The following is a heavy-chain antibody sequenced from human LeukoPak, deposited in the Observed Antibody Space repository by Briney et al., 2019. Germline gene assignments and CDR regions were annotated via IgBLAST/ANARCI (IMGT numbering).Heavy chain of an antibody. CDR2: ISSSGSTI. CDR1: GFTFSSYE. Sequence: GGSLRLSCAASGFTFSSYEMNWVRQAPGKGLEWVSYISSSGSTIYYADSVKGRFTISRDNAKNSLYLQMNSLRAEDTAVYYCARAVDGSGYFVSFDYWGQGTLVTVSS. V-gene: IGHV3-48*03. D-gene: IGHD3-22*01. J-gene: IGHJ4*02. CDR3: ARAVDGSGYFVSFDY.